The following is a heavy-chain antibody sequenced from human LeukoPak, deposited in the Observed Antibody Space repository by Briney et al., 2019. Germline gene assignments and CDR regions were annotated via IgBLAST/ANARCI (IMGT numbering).Heavy chain of an antibody. Sequence: GESLKISCKGSGYSFTSQWIGWVRQMPGKGLEWMGIIYPGDSETRYSPSFQGQVTTSADKSISTAYLQWSSLKASDTAMYYCARRYYYDSSGYYLAHDAFDIWGQGTMVTVSS. CDR1: GYSFTSQW. V-gene: IGHV5-51*01. J-gene: IGHJ3*02. CDR3: ARRYYYDSSGYYLAHDAFDI. CDR2: IYPGDSET. D-gene: IGHD3-22*01.